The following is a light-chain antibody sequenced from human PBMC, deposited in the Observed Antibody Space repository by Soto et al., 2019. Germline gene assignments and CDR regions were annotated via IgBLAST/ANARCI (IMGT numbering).Light chain of an antibody. CDR1: AGPVTNGHW. V-gene: IGLV7-46*01. Sequence: QAVVTQEPSLTVSPRGTITLTCASSAGPVTNGHWPSWFQQKPGQAPRNLTYDTSNKHSWTPARFSGSLLGHKAALTLSGAQPEDEADYYCLLSPSGARPVFGGGTKLTVL. CDR3: LLSPSGARPV. J-gene: IGLJ3*02. CDR2: DTS.